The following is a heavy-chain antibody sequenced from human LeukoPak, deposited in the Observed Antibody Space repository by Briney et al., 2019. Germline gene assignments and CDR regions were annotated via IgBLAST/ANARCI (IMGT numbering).Heavy chain of an antibody. CDR1: GGSISSYY. Sequence: PSETLSLTCTVSGGSISSYYWSWIRQPPGKGLEWIGYIYYSGSTNYNPSLKSRVTISVDTSKNQFSLKLSSVTAADTAVYYCSRLGPGACKTYFGYLGQGTLVTVSS. CDR2: IYYSGST. J-gene: IGHJ4*02. CDR3: SRLGPGACKTYFGY. V-gene: IGHV4-59*08. D-gene: IGHD2/OR15-2a*01.